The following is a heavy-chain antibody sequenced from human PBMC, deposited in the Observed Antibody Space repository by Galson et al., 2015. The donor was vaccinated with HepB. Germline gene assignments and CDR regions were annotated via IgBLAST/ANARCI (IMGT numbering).Heavy chain of an antibody. CDR3: ARDSCSSTSCYWNY. CDR1: GFTFSSYS. CDR2: ISSSSSYI. V-gene: IGHV3-21*01. J-gene: IGHJ4*02. Sequence: SLRLSCAASGFTFSSYSMNWVRQAPGKGLEWVSSISSSSSYIYYADSVKGRFTISRDNAKNSLYLQMNSLRAEDTAVYYCARDSCSSTSCYWNYWGQGTLVTVSS. D-gene: IGHD2-2*01.